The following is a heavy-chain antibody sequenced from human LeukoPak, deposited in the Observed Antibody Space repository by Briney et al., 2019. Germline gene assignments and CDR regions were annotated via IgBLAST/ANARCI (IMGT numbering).Heavy chain of an antibody. Sequence: SETLSLTCTVSGGSISSSSYYWGWIRQPPGKGLEWIGRIYTSGSTNYNPSLKSRVTMSVDTSKNQFSLKLSSVTAADTAVYYCARVLRGHYYYMDVWGKGTTVTISS. CDR2: IYTSGST. V-gene: IGHV4-61*05. J-gene: IGHJ6*03. D-gene: IGHD3-10*01. CDR1: GGSISSSSYY. CDR3: ARVLRGHYYYMDV.